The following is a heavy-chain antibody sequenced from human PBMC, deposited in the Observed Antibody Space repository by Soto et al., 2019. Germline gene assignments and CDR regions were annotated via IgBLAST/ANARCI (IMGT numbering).Heavy chain of an antibody. CDR3: AKVNYYDSSGYYYFLSPEYYFDY. J-gene: IGHJ4*02. D-gene: IGHD3-22*01. CDR1: GFTFSSYA. CDR2: ISGSGGST. V-gene: IGHV3-23*01. Sequence: GGSLRLSCAASGFTFSSYAMSWVRQAPGKGLEWVSAISGSGGSTYYADSVKGRFTISRDNSKNTLYLQMNSLRAEDTAVYYCAKVNYYDSSGYYYFLSPEYYFDYWGQGTLVTVSS.